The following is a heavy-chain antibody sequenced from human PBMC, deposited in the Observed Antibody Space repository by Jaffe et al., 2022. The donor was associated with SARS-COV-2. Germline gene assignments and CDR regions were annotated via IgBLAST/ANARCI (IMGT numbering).Heavy chain of an antibody. J-gene: IGHJ3*02. CDR2: IYYSGST. V-gene: IGHV4-39*01. CDR3: ARHEVPGVVVPAAMPYAFDI. Sequence: QLQLQESGPGLVKPSETLSLTCTVSGGSISSSSYYWGWIRQPPGKGLEWIGSIYYSGSTYYNPSLKSRVTISVDTSKNQFSLKLSSVTAADTAVYYCARHEVPGVVVPAAMPYAFDIWGQGTMVTVSS. CDR1: GGSISSSSYY. D-gene: IGHD2-2*01.